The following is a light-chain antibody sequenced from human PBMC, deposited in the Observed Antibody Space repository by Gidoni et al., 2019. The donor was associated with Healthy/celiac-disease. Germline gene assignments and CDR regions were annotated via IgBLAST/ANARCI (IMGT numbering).Light chain of an antibody. J-gene: IGKJ4*01. CDR2: KAS. CDR3: QQYNSYPLT. Sequence: DIQLTQSPSTLSASVGDRVTITCRASQSISSWLAWYQQKPGKAPKLLIYKASSLESGVPSRFSGSGSGTEFTLTISSRQPDDVATYYCQQYNSYPLTFGGGTKVEIE. V-gene: IGKV1-5*03. CDR1: QSISSW.